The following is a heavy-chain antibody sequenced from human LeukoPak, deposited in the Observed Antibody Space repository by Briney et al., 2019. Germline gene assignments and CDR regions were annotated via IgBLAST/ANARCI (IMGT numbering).Heavy chain of an antibody. CDR2: ISSSGSTI. Sequence: RGFLRLSCAASGFTFSSYEMNWVRQAPGKGLEWVSYISSSGSTIYYADSVKGRFTTSRDNAKNSLYLQMNSLRAEDTAVYYCARYTAMAFDYWGQGTLVTVSS. V-gene: IGHV3-48*03. D-gene: IGHD5-18*01. CDR1: GFTFSSYE. J-gene: IGHJ4*02. CDR3: ARYTAMAFDY.